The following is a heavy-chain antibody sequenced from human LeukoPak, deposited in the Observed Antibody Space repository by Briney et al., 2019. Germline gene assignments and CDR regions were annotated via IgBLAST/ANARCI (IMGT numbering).Heavy chain of an antibody. V-gene: IGHV1-46*01. CDR2: INPSGGST. CDR3: ARAGDCGGDCFLMADY. J-gene: IGHJ4*02. D-gene: IGHD2-21*02. CDR1: GYTFTSYY. Sequence: ASVKVSCKASGYTFTSYYMHWVRQAPGQGLEWMGIINPSGGSTSYAQKFQGRVTMTRDMSTSTVYMELSSLRSEDTAVYYCARAGDCGGDCFLMADYWGQGTLVTVSS.